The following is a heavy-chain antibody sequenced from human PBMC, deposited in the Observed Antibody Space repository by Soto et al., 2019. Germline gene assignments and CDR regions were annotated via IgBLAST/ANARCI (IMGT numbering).Heavy chain of an antibody. CDR2: ISAYNANT. V-gene: IGHV1-18*01. D-gene: IGHD3-22*01. CDR1: GYTFTTYG. J-gene: IGHJ3*02. CDR3: ARVFFRLFAFDI. Sequence: QVQLVQSGGEVKKPGASVKVSCKASGYTFTTYGISWVRQAPGQGLEWMGWISAYNANTSYAQKLQSRVTMTTDTSTSTAYMELRSLRSDDTAVYYCARVFFRLFAFDIWGQGTMVTFSS.